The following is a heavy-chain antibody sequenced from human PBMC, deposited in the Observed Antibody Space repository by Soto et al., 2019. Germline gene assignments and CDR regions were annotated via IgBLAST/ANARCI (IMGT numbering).Heavy chain of an antibody. V-gene: IGHV3-72*01. CDR3: TRVRTSSWGLDASDI. CDR1: GFTFNNAW. CDR2: TRNKIKSYTT. Sequence: PGGSLRLSCVGSGFTFNNAWINWVRQAPGKGLEWVGRTRNKIKSYTTEYAASVKGRLTISRDDSKNSLYLQMNSLKIEDTAVYYCTRVRTSSWGLDASDIWGQGTMVTVSS. J-gene: IGHJ3*02. D-gene: IGHD6-13*01.